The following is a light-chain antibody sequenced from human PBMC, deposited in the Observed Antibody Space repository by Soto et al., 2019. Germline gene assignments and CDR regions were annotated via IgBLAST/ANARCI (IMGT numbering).Light chain of an antibody. Sequence: QSALTQPASVSGSPGQSITISCTGTSSDVGSYNLVSWYQQHPGKAPKLMIYEGSKRPSGVSNRFSGSKSGNTASLIISGLQAEDEADYYCCSYAGSSTYGFGTGTKLTVL. V-gene: IGLV2-23*01. J-gene: IGLJ1*01. CDR2: EGS. CDR1: SSDVGSYNL. CDR3: CSYAGSSTYG.